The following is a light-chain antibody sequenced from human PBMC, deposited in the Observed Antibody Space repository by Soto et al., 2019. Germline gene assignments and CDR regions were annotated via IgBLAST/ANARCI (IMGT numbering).Light chain of an antibody. CDR1: QSINTH. CDR2: AIS. Sequence: DIQLTQSPSSLSASVGDRVTITCQTSQSINTHLYWYQQKPGKPPKLLIHAISSLQRGVPSRFSGSGSGTHFTLTISRLEPEDFAVYFCQQYGYSPPFTSGPGTKVDIK. J-gene: IGKJ3*01. V-gene: IGKV1-39*01. CDR3: QQYGYSPPFT.